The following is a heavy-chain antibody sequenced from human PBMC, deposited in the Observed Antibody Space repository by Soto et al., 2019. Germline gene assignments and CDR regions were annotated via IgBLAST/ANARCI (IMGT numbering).Heavy chain of an antibody. CDR1: GFTFSSYA. CDR3: AKANRFCSGGSCYLNYFDY. CDR2: ISGSGGTT. J-gene: IGHJ4*02. V-gene: IGHV3-23*01. Sequence: PGGSLRLSCAASGFTFSSYAMTWVRQAPGKGLEWVSAISGSGGTTYYADSVKGRFTISRDNSKNTMYMQMNSLRAEDTAVYSCAKANRFCSGGSCYLNYFDYWGQGA. D-gene: IGHD2-15*01.